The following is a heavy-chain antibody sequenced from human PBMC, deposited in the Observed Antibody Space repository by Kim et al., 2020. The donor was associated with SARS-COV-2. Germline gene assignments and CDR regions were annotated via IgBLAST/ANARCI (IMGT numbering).Heavy chain of an antibody. V-gene: IGHV1-3*01. D-gene: IGHD6-19*01. Sequence: ASVKVSCKASGYTFTNYAMHWVRQAPGQRLEWMGWINAGNGNTKYSQKFQGRVTITRDTSVTTAYRELSSMRSEETAVYYCAREGGQSSGWSLSYYDEGM. J-gene: IGHJ6*01. CDR1: GYTFTNYA. CDR3: AREGGQSSGWSLSYYDEGM. CDR2: INAGNGNT.